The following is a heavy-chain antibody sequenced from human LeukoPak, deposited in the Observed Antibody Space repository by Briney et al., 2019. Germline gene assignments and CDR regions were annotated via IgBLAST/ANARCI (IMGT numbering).Heavy chain of an antibody. V-gene: IGHV4-38-2*01. Sequence: SETLSLTCAVSGYSISSGYYWGWIRQPPGKGLEWIGSIYHSGSTYYNPSLKSRATISVDTSKNQFSLKLSSVTAADTAVYYCARVPFYCSGGSCYLGYFDYWGQGTLVTVSS. CDR1: GYSISSGYY. CDR2: IYHSGST. D-gene: IGHD2-15*01. CDR3: ARVPFYCSGGSCYLGYFDY. J-gene: IGHJ4*02.